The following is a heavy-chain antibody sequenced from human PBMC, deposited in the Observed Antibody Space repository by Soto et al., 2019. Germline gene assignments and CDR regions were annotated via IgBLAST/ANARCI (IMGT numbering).Heavy chain of an antibody. CDR2: IYYSGST. Sequence: SEILSLTCTVSGGSISSGGYYWSWIRQHPGKGLEWIGYIYYSGSTYYNPSLKSRVTISVDTSKNQFSLKLSSVTAADTAVYYCARCPLLWFGELPTYYGMDVWGQGTTVTVSS. V-gene: IGHV4-31*03. J-gene: IGHJ6*02. CDR3: ARCPLLWFGELPTYYGMDV. CDR1: GGSISSGGYY. D-gene: IGHD3-10*01.